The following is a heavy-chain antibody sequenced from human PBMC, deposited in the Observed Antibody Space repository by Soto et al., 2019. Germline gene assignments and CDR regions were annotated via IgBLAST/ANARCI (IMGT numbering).Heavy chain of an antibody. CDR3: ARESEDLTSNFDY. Sequence: GGYLRLSCAASGFTFTRYSMNWVRQAPGKGLEWVSSISSTTNYIYYGDSMKGRFTISRDNAKNSLYLEMNSLRAEDTAVYYCARESEDLTSNFDYWGQGTLVTVSS. CDR1: GFTFTRYS. CDR2: ISSTTNYI. V-gene: IGHV3-21*06. J-gene: IGHJ4*02.